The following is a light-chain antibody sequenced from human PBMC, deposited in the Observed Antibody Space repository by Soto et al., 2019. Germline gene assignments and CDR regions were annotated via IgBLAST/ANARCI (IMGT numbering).Light chain of an antibody. Sequence: DVHLTQSPSFLSASVGDRVIITCRASQGISNSLAWYQQKPRKAPKLLIYAASTLQSGVPSRLSGSGSGTDLTLTISSLQPEDVATYYYQQVNSYPITFGQGTRLEIK. CDR2: AAS. CDR3: QQVNSYPIT. J-gene: IGKJ5*01. V-gene: IGKV1-9*01. CDR1: QGISNS.